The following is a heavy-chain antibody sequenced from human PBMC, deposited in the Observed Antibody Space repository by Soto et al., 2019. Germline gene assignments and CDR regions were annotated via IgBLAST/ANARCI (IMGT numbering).Heavy chain of an antibody. Sequence: PSETLSLTCDVCGGSIKSDHWWTWVRQSPGKGLEWIGEIYHSGSAFSNPSLKSRVTISLDRSNNQFSLNLHSVTAADTAVYFCARAASVLVGKGFDLWGQGTLVTVSS. CDR2: IYHSGSA. CDR3: ARAASVLVGKGFDL. CDR1: GGSIKSDHW. V-gene: IGHV4-4*02. D-gene: IGHD2-8*01. J-gene: IGHJ4*02.